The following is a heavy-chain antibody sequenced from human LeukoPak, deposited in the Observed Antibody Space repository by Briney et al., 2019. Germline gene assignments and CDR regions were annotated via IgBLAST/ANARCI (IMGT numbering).Heavy chain of an antibody. D-gene: IGHD6-13*01. CDR1: GFTFSSYW. V-gene: IGHV3-74*01. CDR3: ARGREGGSSWYGSFDY. CDR2: INTDGSST. J-gene: IGHJ4*02. Sequence: GGSLRLSCAASGFTFSSYWMHWVRQAPGKGLVWVSRINTDGSSTSYADSVKGRFTNSRDNSKNTLYLQMNSLRAEDTAVYYCARGREGGSSWYGSFDYWGQGTLVTVSS.